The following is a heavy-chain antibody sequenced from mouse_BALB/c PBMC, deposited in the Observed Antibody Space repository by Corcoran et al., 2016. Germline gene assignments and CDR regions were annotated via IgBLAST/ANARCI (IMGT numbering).Heavy chain of an antibody. J-gene: IGHJ1*01. CDR1: GYTFTSYV. V-gene: IGHV1S136*01. CDR2: INPYNDGT. CDR3: ARDGRRGYFDV. Sequence: EVQLQQSGPELVKPGASVKMSCKASGYTFTSYVMHWVKQKPGQGLEWIGYINPYNDGTKYNEKFKGKATLTSDKSSSTAYMELSSLTSEDSAVYYCARDGRRGYFDVWGAGTTVTVSS. D-gene: IGHD2-3*01.